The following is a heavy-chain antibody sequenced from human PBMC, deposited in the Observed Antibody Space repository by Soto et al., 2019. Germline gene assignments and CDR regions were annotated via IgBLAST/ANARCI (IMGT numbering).Heavy chain of an antibody. J-gene: IGHJ4*02. V-gene: IGHV4-4*07. CDR2: IFSSGST. CDR3: ARHGGYYFDY. D-gene: IGHD3-16*01. CDR1: GGSINTFY. Sequence: SETLSLTCTVSGGSINTFYWSWVRQPAGKGLEWIGRIFSSGSTSFNPSLESRVAMSVDTSKNHFSLNLSSVTAADMAVYYCARHGGYYFDYWGQGAPVTVSS.